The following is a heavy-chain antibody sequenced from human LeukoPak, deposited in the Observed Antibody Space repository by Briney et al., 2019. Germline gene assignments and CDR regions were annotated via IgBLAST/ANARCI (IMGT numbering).Heavy chain of an antibody. Sequence: GGSLRLSCAASGFTVSSNYMSWVRQAPGKGLEWVSSISSNSRYIYYADSMRGRFTISRDNAKNSLYLQMNSLKPEDTAVYYCAKVAVRGVIINYFDYWGQGTLVTVSS. V-gene: IGHV3-21*06. CDR3: AKVAVRGVIINYFDY. J-gene: IGHJ4*02. D-gene: IGHD3-10*01. CDR1: GFTVSSNY. CDR2: ISSNSRYI.